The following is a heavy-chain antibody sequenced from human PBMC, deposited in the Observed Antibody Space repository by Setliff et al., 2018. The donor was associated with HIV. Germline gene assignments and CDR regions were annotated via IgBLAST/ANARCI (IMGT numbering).Heavy chain of an antibody. CDR3: ARAGAIPSWAVAGVSYYDYIDV. CDR2: IYTSGST. D-gene: IGHD6-19*01. Sequence: SETLSLTCTVSGGSISSGSYYWSWIRQPAGKGLEWIGHIYTSGSTNYNPSLKSRVTISVDTSKNHFSLKLTYVTAADTAVYYCARAGAIPSWAVAGVSYYDYIDVWGKGTTVTVSS. CDR1: GGSISSGSYY. J-gene: IGHJ6*03. V-gene: IGHV4-61*09.